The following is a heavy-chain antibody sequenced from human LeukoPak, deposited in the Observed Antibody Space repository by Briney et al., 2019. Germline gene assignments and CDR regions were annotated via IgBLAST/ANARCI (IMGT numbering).Heavy chain of an antibody. V-gene: IGHV4-31*03. CDR2: MYDSGST. CDR1: GGSVSGGGYY. Sequence: SQTLSLTCTVSGGSVSGGGYYWSWIRQHPGEGLEWIGYMYDSGSTYYNPSLDSRATISRDTSRNQFFLKVTSVTAADTAVYYCARLYSSSPHFDYWGQGTLVTVSS. D-gene: IGHD6-6*01. CDR3: ARLYSSSPHFDY. J-gene: IGHJ4*02.